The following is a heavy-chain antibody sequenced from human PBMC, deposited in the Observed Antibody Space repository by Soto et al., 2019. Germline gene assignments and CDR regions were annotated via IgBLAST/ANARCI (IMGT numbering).Heavy chain of an antibody. CDR2: IYYSGST. D-gene: IGHD3-22*01. CDR1: GGSISSGDYY. CDR3: ARDAGYYDSSGYYLARVYDMDV. J-gene: IGHJ6*02. Sequence: SETLSLTCTVSGGSISSGDYYWSWIRQPPGKGLEWIGYIYYSGSTYYNPSLKSRVTISVDTSKNQFSLKLSSVTAADTAVYYCARDAGYYDSSGYYLARVYDMDVWGQGTTVTVSS. V-gene: IGHV4-30-4*01.